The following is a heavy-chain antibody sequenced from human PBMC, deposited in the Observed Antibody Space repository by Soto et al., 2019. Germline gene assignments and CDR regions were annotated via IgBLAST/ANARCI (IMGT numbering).Heavy chain of an antibody. Sequence: QVQLQQWGAGLLKPSETLSLTCAVYGGSFSGYYWSWIRQPPGKGLEWIGEINHSGSTNYNPSLKSRVTISVDTSKNQVSLKLSSVTAADTAVYYCARVGVEGKGGTFDPWGQGTLVTVSS. CDR3: ARVGVEGKGGTFDP. CDR2: INHSGST. CDR1: GGSFSGYY. J-gene: IGHJ5*02. V-gene: IGHV4-34*01. D-gene: IGHD3-10*01.